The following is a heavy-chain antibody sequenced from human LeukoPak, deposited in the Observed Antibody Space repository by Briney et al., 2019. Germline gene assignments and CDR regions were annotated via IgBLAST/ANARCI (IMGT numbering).Heavy chain of an antibody. V-gene: IGHV3-23*01. D-gene: IGHD4-17*01. CDR3: SKDPSGDYVGAFDM. CDR1: GLTFSNYA. J-gene: IGHJ3*02. CDR2: ITGSGGGT. Sequence: GGSLTLSCTASGLTFSNYATTWVRQAPGKGLEWVSSITGSGGGTYYADSVKGRFSVSRDNSQNTVFLHMNSLRADDTALYYCSKDPSGDYVGAFDMWGPGTMVTVSS.